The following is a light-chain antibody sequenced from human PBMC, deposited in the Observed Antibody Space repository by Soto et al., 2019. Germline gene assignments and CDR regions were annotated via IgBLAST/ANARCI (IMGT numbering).Light chain of an antibody. CDR1: QSVLYSSNNKNY. CDR2: WAS. Sequence: DIVMTPSPDSLAVSLGERATINCKSSQSVLYSSNNKNYLAWYQQKPGQPPKLLIYWASTRESGVPDRFSGSGSGTDFTLPISSLQAEDVAVYFCQQYYSIPWTFGQGTKVEIK. J-gene: IGKJ1*01. V-gene: IGKV4-1*01. CDR3: QQYYSIPWT.